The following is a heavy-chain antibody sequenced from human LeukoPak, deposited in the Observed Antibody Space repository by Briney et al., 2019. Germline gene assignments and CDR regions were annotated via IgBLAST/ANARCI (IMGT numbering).Heavy chain of an antibody. D-gene: IGHD2-8*01. V-gene: IGHV3-23*01. CDR1: GFTFSSYA. CDR3: AKEASYCTNGVCYSRIFDT. Sequence: PGGSLRLSCAASGFTFSSYAMSWVRQAPGKGLEWVSAISGSGGSTFYADSVKGRFTMSRDNSKNTLYLQMNSLRAEDTAVYYCAKEASYCTNGVCYSRIFDTWGQGTLVTVPS. CDR2: ISGSGGST. J-gene: IGHJ5*02.